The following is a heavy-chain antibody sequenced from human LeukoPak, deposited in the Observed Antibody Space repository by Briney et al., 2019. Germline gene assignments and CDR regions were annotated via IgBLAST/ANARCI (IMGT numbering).Heavy chain of an antibody. J-gene: IGHJ6*02. CDR3: VYYYDSSGYYYGMDV. Sequence: SVKVSCKASGGTFSSYTISWVRQAPGQGLEWMGRIIPILGIANYAQKFQGRVTITADKSTSTDYMELSSLRSEDTAVYYCVYYYDSSGYYYGMDVWGQGTTVTVSS. D-gene: IGHD3-22*01. CDR2: IIPILGIA. V-gene: IGHV1-69*02. CDR1: GGTFSSYT.